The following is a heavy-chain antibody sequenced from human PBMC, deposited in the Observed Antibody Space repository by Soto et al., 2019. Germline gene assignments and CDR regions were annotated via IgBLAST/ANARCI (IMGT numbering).Heavy chain of an antibody. J-gene: IGHJ5*02. D-gene: IGHD5-18*01. CDR2: IFYSGST. CDR1: GGSISNYY. V-gene: IGHV4-59*01. Sequence: SETLSLTCTVSGGSISNYYWSWIRQPPGRGLEWIGHIFYSGSTNYNPALKSRVTISVDTSKSQFTLKMRSVTAADTAVYYCAKDSGYNYGYFRWFDPWGQGTLVTVS. CDR3: AKDSGYNYGYFRWFDP.